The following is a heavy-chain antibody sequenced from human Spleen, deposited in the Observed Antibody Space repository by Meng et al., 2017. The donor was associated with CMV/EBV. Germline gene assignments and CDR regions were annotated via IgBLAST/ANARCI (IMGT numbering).Heavy chain of an antibody. CDR3: ARDISEGTTTYYFDS. V-gene: IGHV4-59*02. CDR1: RGSVSSYY. D-gene: IGHD4-17*01. CDR2: VYFTGGT. J-gene: IGHJ4*02. Sequence: SETLSLTCTVSRGSVSSYYWSWLRQAPGKGLEWIGYVYFTGGTNYKPSLNSRVTISIDTSKNQFSLRLNSVTAADTATYYCARDISEGTTTYYFDSWGQGILVTDSS.